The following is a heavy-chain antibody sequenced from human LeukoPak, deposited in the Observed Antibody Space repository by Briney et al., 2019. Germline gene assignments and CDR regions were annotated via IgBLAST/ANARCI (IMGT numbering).Heavy chain of an antibody. CDR1: GGTFSSYA. Sequence: GASVKVSCKASGGTFSSYAISWVRQAPGQGLEWMGGIIPIFGTTNYAQKFQDRVTITADKSTSTAYMELSSLRSEDTAVYYCAKSNGYGLVDIWGQGTMVTVSS. D-gene: IGHD3-10*01. CDR3: AKSNGYGLVDI. J-gene: IGHJ3*02. V-gene: IGHV1-69*06. CDR2: IIPIFGTT.